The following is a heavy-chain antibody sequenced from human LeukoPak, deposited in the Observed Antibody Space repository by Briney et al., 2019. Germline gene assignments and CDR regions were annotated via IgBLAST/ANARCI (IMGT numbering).Heavy chain of an antibody. V-gene: IGHV3-9*01. D-gene: IGHD6-19*01. CDR2: ISWNSGSI. J-gene: IGHJ4*02. CDR3: AKDVSSGWVFDY. Sequence: PGRSLRLSCAASGFTFDDYAMHWVRQAPGKGLEWVSGISWNSGSIGYADSVKGRFTISRDNAKNSLYLQMNSLRAEDTALYYCAKDVSSGWVFDYWGQGTLVTVSS. CDR1: GFTFDDYA.